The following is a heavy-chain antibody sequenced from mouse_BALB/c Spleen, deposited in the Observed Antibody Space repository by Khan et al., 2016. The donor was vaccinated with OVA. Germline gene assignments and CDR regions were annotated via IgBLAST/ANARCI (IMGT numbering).Heavy chain of an antibody. V-gene: IGHV14-3*02. CDR1: GFNIKDTF. D-gene: IGHD2-1*01. CDR2: IDPANGNT. CDR3: ATGNGIYYGHYWFAY. J-gene: IGHJ3*01. Sequence: VQLKQSGAELVKPGASVKLSCTASGFNIKDTFIHWMKQRPKQGLEWIGRIDPANGNTKYDPKFQGKATMTADTSSNTAYLQLSGLTSEDTAVYYCATGNGIYYGHYWFAYWGQGTLVTVSA.